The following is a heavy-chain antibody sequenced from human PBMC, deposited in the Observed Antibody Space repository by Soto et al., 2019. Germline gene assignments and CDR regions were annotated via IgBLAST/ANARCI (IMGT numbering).Heavy chain of an antibody. D-gene: IGHD6-6*01. V-gene: IGHV1-18*01. Sequence: GASVKVSCKASGYTFSNYGITWVRQAPGQGLGWMGWISGYDGNTNYAQNFQGRVTMTTDPSTRTAYMELRCLRSDDTAVYYCARKSSSSTWFDPWGQGTLVTVSS. CDR1: GYTFSNYG. J-gene: IGHJ5*02. CDR2: ISGYDGNT. CDR3: ARKSSSSTWFDP.